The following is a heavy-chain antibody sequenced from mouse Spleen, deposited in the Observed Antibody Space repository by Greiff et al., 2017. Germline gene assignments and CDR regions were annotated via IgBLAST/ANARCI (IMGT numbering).Heavy chain of an antibody. D-gene: IGHD1-1*01. V-gene: IGHV5-9-3*01. J-gene: IGHJ3*01. CDR1: GFTFSSYA. CDR3: ARQSYGSSYGCAY. Sequence: EVKLVESGGGLVKPGGSLKLSCAASGFTFSSYAMSWVRQTPEKRLEWVATISSGGSYTYYPDSVKGRFTISRDNAKNTLYLQMSSLRSEDTAMYYCARQSYGSSYGCAYWGQGTLVTVSA. CDR2: ISSGGSYT.